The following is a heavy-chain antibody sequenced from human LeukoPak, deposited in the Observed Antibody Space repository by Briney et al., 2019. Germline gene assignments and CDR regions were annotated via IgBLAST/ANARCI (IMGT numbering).Heavy chain of an antibody. CDR1: GFTFSSYS. Sequence: KSGGSLRLSCAASGFTFSSYSMNWVRQAPGKGLEWVSSISSSSSYIYYADSVEGRFTISRDNAKNSLYLQMNSLRAEDTAVYYCARDPRGHSSSWYWELDWFDPWGQGTLVTVSS. CDR3: ARDPRGHSSSWYWELDWFDP. D-gene: IGHD6-13*01. CDR2: ISSSSSYI. V-gene: IGHV3-21*01. J-gene: IGHJ5*02.